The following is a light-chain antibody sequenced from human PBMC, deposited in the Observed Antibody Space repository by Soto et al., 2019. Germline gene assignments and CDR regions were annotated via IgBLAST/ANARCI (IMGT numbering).Light chain of an antibody. V-gene: IGLV2-14*01. CDR1: SSDIGRYDY. CDR2: GVT. Sequence: QSALTQPASVSGSPGQLITISCTGTSSDIGRYDYVSWHQQHPGKAPKLIIHGVTHRPSGVSIRFAGSKSANTASLTISGLQAEDEAYYFCSSYTTSSTYVFGSGTKLTVL. J-gene: IGLJ1*01. CDR3: SSYTTSSTYV.